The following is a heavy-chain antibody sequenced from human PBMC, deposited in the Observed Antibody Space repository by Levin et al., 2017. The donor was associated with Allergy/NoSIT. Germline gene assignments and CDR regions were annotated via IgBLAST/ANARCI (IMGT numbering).Heavy chain of an antibody. D-gene: IGHD2-21*01. V-gene: IGHV3-74*01. J-gene: IGHJ5*02. CDR3: ARDIPGPGMWFDP. Sequence: LSLTCAASGFTFSSHWMHWVRQAPGKGLVWVSRITNDGSMTTYADSVEGRFTVSRDNAKNTLYLQMNSLRVEDTAVYYCARDIPGPGMWFDPWGQGTLVTVSS. CDR2: ITNDGSMT. CDR1: GFTFSSHW.